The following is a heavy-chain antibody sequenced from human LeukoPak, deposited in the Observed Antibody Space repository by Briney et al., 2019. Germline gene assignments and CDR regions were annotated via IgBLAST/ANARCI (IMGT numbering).Heavy chain of an antibody. J-gene: IGHJ4*02. CDR1: GFTFSSYA. V-gene: IGHV3-23*01. CDR2: ISGSGGST. CDR3: AKDFSTVIYYFDY. D-gene: IGHD4-17*01. Sequence: GGTLRLSCAASGFTFSSYAMTWIRQAPGKGLEWVSSISGSGGSTYYADSVKGRFTISRDNSRNMLFLQMNSLRAEDTAVYYCAKDFSTVIYYFDYWGQGTLVTVSS.